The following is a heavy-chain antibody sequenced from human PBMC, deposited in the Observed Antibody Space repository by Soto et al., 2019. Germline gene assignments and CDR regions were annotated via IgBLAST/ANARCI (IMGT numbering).Heavy chain of an antibody. D-gene: IGHD3-22*01. CDR3: ARQGYYDTSGRFDP. J-gene: IGHJ5*02. Sequence: QLQLQESGPGLVKPSETLSLTCTVSGGSISSSSYYWGWIRQPPGKGLEWIGSIYYSGSTYYNPSLKSRVTISVDTSKNQVSRKLSAVTAADTAVYYCARQGYYDTSGRFDPWGQGTLVTVSS. CDR1: GGSISSSSYY. CDR2: IYYSGST. V-gene: IGHV4-39*01.